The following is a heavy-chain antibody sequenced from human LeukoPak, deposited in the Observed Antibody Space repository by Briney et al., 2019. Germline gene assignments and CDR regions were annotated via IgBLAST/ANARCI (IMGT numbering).Heavy chain of an antibody. CDR1: GASISDGGW. Sequence: SGTLSLTCAVSGASISDGGWWTWVRQPPGKGLEWIGEIYHTGSTNYDPSLKSRVTISVDKSKSQFSLNLISLTAADTAIYYCASRPQWPVWGQGILVTVSS. J-gene: IGHJ4*02. CDR2: IYHTGST. V-gene: IGHV4-4*02. CDR3: ASRPQWPV. D-gene: IGHD6-19*01.